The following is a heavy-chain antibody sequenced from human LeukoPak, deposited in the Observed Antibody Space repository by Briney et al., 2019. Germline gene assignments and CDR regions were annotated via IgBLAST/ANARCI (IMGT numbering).Heavy chain of an antibody. Sequence: SETLTLTCTVSGGSISSYYWSWIRQPPGKGLEWIGYIYYSGSTNYNPSPKSRVTISVDTSKNQFSLKLSSVTAADTAVYYCARCSSTSCYYVYWGQGTLVTVSS. CDR2: IYYSGST. CDR1: GGSISSYY. V-gene: IGHV4-59*01. J-gene: IGHJ4*02. D-gene: IGHD2-2*01. CDR3: ARCSSTSCYYVY.